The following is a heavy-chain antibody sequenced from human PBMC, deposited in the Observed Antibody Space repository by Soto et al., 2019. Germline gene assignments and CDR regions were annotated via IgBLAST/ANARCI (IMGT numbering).Heavy chain of an antibody. CDR2: IYYSGST. J-gene: IGHJ3*02. V-gene: IGHV4-31*03. CDR3: ARDPSPDYGDSYVAKDAFDI. CDR1: GGSISSGGYY. D-gene: IGHD4-17*01. Sequence: QVQLKESGPGLVKPSQTLSLTCTVSGGSISSGGYYWSWIRQHPGKGLEWIGYIYYSGSTYYTPSLKSRVAISVDTSKNQFSLKLSSVTAADTAVYYCARDPSPDYGDSYVAKDAFDIWGQWTMVTVSS.